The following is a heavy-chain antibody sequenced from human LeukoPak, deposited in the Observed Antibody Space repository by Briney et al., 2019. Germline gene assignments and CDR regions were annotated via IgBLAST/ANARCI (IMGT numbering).Heavy chain of an antibody. V-gene: IGHV3-23*01. CDR2: ISGSGGST. CDR3: AKDLVGATLFDY. Sequence: GGSLRLSCAASGFTFSSYAMSWVRQAPGKGLEWVSAISGSGGSTYYADSVKGRFTISRDNSKNTLYLQMNSLRAEGTAVYYCAKDLVGATLFDYWGQGTLVTVSS. J-gene: IGHJ4*02. D-gene: IGHD1-26*01. CDR1: GFTFSSYA.